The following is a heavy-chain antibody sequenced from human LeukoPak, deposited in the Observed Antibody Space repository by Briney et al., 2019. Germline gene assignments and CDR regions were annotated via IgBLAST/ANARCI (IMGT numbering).Heavy chain of an antibody. CDR3: AKDGSITMIVVVPRPFDY. CDR1: GFTFSSYA. CDR2: ISGSGGST. Sequence: GGSLRLSCAASGFTFSSYAMSWVRQAPGKGLEWVSAISGSGGSTYYADSVKGRFTISRDNSKNTLYLQMNSLRAEDTAVYYCAKDGSITMIVVVPRPFDYWGQGTLVTVSS. J-gene: IGHJ4*02. D-gene: IGHD3-22*01. V-gene: IGHV3-23*01.